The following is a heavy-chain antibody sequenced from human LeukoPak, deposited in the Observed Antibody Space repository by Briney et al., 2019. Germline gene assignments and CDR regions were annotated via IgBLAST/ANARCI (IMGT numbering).Heavy chain of an antibody. CDR1: GGSFSGYY. CDR3: ARGRVVPAARYYYGMDV. Sequence: SETLSLTCAVYGGSFSGYYWSWIRQPPGKELEWIGEINHSGSTNYNPSLKSRVTISVDTSKNQFSLKLSSVTAADTAVYYCARGRVVPAARYYYGMDVWGQGTTVTVSS. J-gene: IGHJ6*02. D-gene: IGHD2-2*01. V-gene: IGHV4-34*01. CDR2: INHSGST.